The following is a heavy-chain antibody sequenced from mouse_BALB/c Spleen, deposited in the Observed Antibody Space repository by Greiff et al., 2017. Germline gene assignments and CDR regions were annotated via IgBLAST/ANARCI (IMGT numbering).Heavy chain of an antibody. J-gene: IGHJ2*01. V-gene: IGHV2-9*02. CDR3: ARDQARGHYFDY. CDR1: GFSLTTYG. D-gene: IGHD3-2*02. CDR2: IWTDGST. Sequence: VQLKESGPGLVAPSQSLSIICSVSGFSLTTYGVHWVRQPPGKGLEWLGVIWTDGSTNYNSALMSRLSISKDNSRSQVFLKMNSLQSDDTAMYYCARDQARGHYFDYWGQGTTLTVSS.